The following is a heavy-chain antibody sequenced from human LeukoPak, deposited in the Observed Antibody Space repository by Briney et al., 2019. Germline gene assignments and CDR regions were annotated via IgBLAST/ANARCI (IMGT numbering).Heavy chain of an antibody. CDR1: GFNFRGYA. J-gene: IGHJ6*02. CDR2: ISGSGARA. CDR3: AKEVVMGETNYYYYGMDV. Sequence: GGSLRLSCAASGFNFRGYAMSGVRQAPGKGLEWVSAISGSGARAHYAESVRGRFTISRDNSQNTLHLQMTSLRAEDTAVYYCAKEVVMGETNYYYYGMDVWGQGTTVTVSS. D-gene: IGHD1-26*01. V-gene: IGHV3-23*01.